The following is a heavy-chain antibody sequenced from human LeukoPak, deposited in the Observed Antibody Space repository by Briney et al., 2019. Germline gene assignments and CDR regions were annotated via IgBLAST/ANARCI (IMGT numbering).Heavy chain of an antibody. D-gene: IGHD3-22*01. CDR1: GGTFSNYA. CDR3: ARGELSGYYFDY. V-gene: IGHV1-69*13. J-gene: IGHJ4*02. CDR2: IIPIFVTT. Sequence: SVTVSCKASGGTFSNYAISWVRQAPGQGLEWMGGIIPIFVTTNYAQRFQGRVTITANESTNTAYMELSSLRSEDTAVYYCARGELSGYYFDYWGQGTLVTVSS.